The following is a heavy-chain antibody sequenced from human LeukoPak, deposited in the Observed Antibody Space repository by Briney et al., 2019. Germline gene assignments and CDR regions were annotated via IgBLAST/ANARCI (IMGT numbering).Heavy chain of an antibody. J-gene: IGHJ4*02. Sequence: SETLSLTCTVSGVSGGSISNYYWNWIRQPPGKGLEWIGYINYSGSTNYNPSLKSRVTISVDTSKNQFSLKLSSVTAADTAVYYCATYSSRNLDYWGQGTLVTVSS. CDR2: INYSGST. V-gene: IGHV4-59*12. D-gene: IGHD6-13*01. CDR1: GGSISNYY. CDR3: ATYSSRNLDY.